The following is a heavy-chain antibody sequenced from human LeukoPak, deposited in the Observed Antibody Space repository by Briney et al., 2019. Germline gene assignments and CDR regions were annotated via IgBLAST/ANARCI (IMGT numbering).Heavy chain of an antibody. Sequence: SETLSLTCTVSGGSINSYYWSWIRQPPGKGLEWIGYIYYSGSTNYNPSLKSRVTISVDTSKNQFSLKLSSVTAADTAVYYCARVRGGAFDIWGQGTMVTVSS. V-gene: IGHV4-59*08. CDR2: IYYSGST. CDR1: GGSINSYY. CDR3: ARVRGGAFDI. J-gene: IGHJ3*02.